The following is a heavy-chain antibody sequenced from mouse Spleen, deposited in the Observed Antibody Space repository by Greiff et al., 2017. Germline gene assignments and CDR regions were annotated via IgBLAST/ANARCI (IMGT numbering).Heavy chain of an antibody. CDR2: IRLKSNNYAT. D-gene: IGHD2-2*01. Sequence: EVKLQESGGGLVQPGGSMKLSCVASGFTFSNYWMNWVRQSPEKGLEWVAEIRLKSNNYATHYAESVKGRFTISRDDSKSSVYLQMNNLRAEDTGIYYCTRGLRRGGYWYFDVWGAGTTVTVSS. CDR1: GFTFSNYW. CDR3: TRGLRRGGYWYFDV. V-gene: IGHV6-6*02. J-gene: IGHJ1*01.